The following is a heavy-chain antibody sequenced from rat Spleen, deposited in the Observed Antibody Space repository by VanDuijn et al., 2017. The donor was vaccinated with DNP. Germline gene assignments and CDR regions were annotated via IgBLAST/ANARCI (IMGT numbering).Heavy chain of an antibody. J-gene: IGHJ2*01. CDR2: ITNTGGST. D-gene: IGHD1-4*01. Sequence: EVQLVESGGGLVQPGRSLKLSCVASGFTFNNYWMTWIRQAPGKGLEWVASITNTGGSTYYPDSVKGRFTISRDNAKSTLYLQMNSLRSEDTATYYCTRRQTTRGGDYFDYWGQGVMVTVSS. CDR3: TRRQTTRGGDYFDY. CDR1: GFTFNNYW. V-gene: IGHV5-31*01.